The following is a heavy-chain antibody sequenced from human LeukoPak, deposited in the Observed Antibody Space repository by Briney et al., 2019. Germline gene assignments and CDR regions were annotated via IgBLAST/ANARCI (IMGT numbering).Heavy chain of an antibody. CDR1: GFTFSSYA. J-gene: IGHJ4*02. CDR2: ISGSGGST. CDR3: AKDGSIWFGESKYYFDY. D-gene: IGHD3-10*01. V-gene: IGHV3-23*01. Sequence: PGGSLRLSCAASGFTFSSYAMSWVRQAPGKGLEWVSAISGSGGSTYYADSVKGRFTISRDNSKNTLYLQMNSLRAEDTAVYYCAKDGSIWFGESKYYFDYWGQGTLVTVSS.